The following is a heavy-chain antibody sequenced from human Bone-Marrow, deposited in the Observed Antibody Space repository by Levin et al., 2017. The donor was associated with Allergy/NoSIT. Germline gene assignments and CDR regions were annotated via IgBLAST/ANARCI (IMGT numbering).Heavy chain of an antibody. V-gene: IGHV3-30*18. Sequence: GESLKISCAASGFTFSRYGMHWVRQAPGKGLEWVAVISYDGSNKYYADSVKGRFTISRDNSKNTLYLQMNSLRAEDTAVYYCAKVLGYQLSNLCYGMDGWGQGTTVTVSS. D-gene: IGHD2-2*01. CDR2: ISYDGSNK. J-gene: IGHJ6*02. CDR1: GFTFSRYG. CDR3: AKVLGYQLSNLCYGMDG.